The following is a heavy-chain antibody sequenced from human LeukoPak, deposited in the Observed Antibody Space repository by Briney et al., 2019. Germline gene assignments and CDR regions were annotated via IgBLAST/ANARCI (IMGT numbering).Heavy chain of an antibody. D-gene: IGHD6-19*01. CDR1: GFTFSNSD. CDR2: IINSGNTI. CDR3: VRDTGGSGWFVEYFTY. V-gene: IGHV3-48*03. J-gene: IGHJ1*01. Sequence: PGGSLRLSCAASGFTFSNSDMNWVRQAPGKGLEWVSYIINSGNTIYYADSVKGRFTISRDNAKNSLYLQMNSLRAEDTAVYYCVRDTGGSGWFVEYFTYWGQGTLVTVS.